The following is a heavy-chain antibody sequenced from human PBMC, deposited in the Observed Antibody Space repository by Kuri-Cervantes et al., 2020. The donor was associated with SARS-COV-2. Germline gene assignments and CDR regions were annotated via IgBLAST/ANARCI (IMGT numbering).Heavy chain of an antibody. V-gene: IGHV3-15*01. CDR2: IKSKTDGGTT. Sequence: GESLKISCAASGFTFDDYAMHWVRQAPGKGLEWVGRIKSKTDGGTTDYAAPVKGRFTISRDDSKNTLYLQMNSLSAEDTAVYYCANLWADCCFTSWGQGTLVTVSS. J-gene: IGHJ4*02. CDR3: ANLWADCCFTS. D-gene: IGHD2-2*02. CDR1: GFTFDDYA.